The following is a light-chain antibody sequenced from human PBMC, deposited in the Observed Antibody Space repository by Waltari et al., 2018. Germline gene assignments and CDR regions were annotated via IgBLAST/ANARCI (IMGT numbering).Light chain of an antibody. V-gene: IGLV2-14*03. CDR1: SSDVGGYNY. Sequence: QSALTQPASVSGSPGQSIPISCTGTSSDVGGYNYVSWYQQHPGKAPKLMIYDVMNRPSGVSNRFSRSKSGNTASLTISGLQAEDEADYYCSSYTSSSTLVFGGGTKLTVL. CDR3: SSYTSSSTLV. CDR2: DVM. J-gene: IGLJ2*01.